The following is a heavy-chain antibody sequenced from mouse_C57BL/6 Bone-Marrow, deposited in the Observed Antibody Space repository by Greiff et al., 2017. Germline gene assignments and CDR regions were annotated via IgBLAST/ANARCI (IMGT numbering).Heavy chain of an antibody. V-gene: IGHV4-1*01. CDR1: GIDFRRYW. D-gene: IGHD1-1*02. Sequence: EVKVEESGGGLVQPGGSLKLSCAASGIDFRRYWMSWVRRAPGKGLEWIGEINTDSSTINYAPSLQDKFLISRDNAKNTLYLQMCKVRSEDTALYYCARPVAGAMDYWGQGTSVTVSS. CDR3: ARPVAGAMDY. J-gene: IGHJ4*01. CDR2: INTDSSTI.